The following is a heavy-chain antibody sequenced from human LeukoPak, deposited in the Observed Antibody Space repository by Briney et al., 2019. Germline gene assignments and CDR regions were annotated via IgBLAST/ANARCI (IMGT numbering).Heavy chain of an antibody. J-gene: IGHJ3*01. CDR2: IIPIFGTA. CDR1: GGTFSSYA. Sequence: SVKVSCKASGGTFSSYAISWVRQAPGQGLECMGRIIPIFGTANYAQKFQGRVTITTDESTSTAYMELSSLRSADTAVNYCAREGGGVVGATRGAFDLWGQGTMVTVSS. D-gene: IGHD1-26*01. CDR3: AREGGGVVGATRGAFDL. V-gene: IGHV1-69*05.